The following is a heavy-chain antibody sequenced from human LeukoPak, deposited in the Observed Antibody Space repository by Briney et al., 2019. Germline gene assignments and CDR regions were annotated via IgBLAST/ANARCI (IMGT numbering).Heavy chain of an antibody. CDR2: LYSSGNT. Sequence: PSETLSLTCTVSGGSINFYYWNWIRQPAGKGLEWVGRLYSSGNTNYNPSLRSRITMSVDTSKNEFSLKLTSVPAADTAIYYCARGEHTFESWGQRTLVSVSS. CDR1: GGSINFYY. CDR3: ARGEHTFES. D-gene: IGHD1/OR15-1a*01. V-gene: IGHV4-4*07. J-gene: IGHJ4*02.